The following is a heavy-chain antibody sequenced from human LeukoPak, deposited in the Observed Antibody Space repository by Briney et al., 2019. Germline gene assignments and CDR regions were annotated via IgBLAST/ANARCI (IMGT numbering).Heavy chain of an antibody. D-gene: IGHD3-16*01. CDR2: ISGSGGST. Sequence: GGSLRLSCAASGFTFSSSSISWVRQAPGKGLEWVSAISGSGGSTYYADSVKGRFTISRDNSKNTLYLQMNSLRAEDTAVYYCAKDRNVWGTWGQGTLVTVSS. V-gene: IGHV3-23*01. J-gene: IGHJ4*02. CDR1: GFTFSSSS. CDR3: AKDRNVWGT.